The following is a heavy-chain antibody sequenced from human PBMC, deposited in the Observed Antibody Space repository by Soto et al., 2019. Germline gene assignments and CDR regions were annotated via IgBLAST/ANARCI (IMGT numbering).Heavy chain of an antibody. D-gene: IGHD6-6*01. Sequence: TGGSHRLSCTSSGFTFISYAMHWVRQAPGKGLEWVAVISYDGSNKYYADSVKGRFTISRDNSKNTLYLQMNSLRAEDTAVYYCAREISGAARGMDVWGQGTTVTVSS. J-gene: IGHJ6*02. CDR3: AREISGAARGMDV. V-gene: IGHV3-30-3*01. CDR2: ISYDGSNK. CDR1: GFTFISYA.